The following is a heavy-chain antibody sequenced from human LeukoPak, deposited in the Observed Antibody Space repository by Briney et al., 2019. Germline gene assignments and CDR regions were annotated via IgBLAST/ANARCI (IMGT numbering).Heavy chain of an antibody. Sequence: GESLKISCKGSGYSFTSYWIGWVRQMPGKGLEWMGIIYPGDSDTRYSPSFQGQVTISADKSISTAYLQWSSLKASDTAMYYCARLHIVVVTAIDAFDIWGQGTMVTVSS. CDR2: IYPGDSDT. D-gene: IGHD2-21*02. CDR3: ARLHIVVVTAIDAFDI. CDR1: GYSFTSYW. V-gene: IGHV5-51*01. J-gene: IGHJ3*02.